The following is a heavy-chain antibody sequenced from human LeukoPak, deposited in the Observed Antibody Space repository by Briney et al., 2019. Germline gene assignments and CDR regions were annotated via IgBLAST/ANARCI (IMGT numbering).Heavy chain of an antibody. D-gene: IGHD5-12*01. CDR1: GFTFSNYV. Sequence: GGSLRLSCAASGFTFSNYVMSWVRQAPGKGLGWVSAISGSAGNIYYADSVKGRFTISRDNSKNTLYLQMNSLRAEDTAVYYCAKDPVTATPSPTYGMDVWGQGTTVTVSS. CDR2: ISGSAGNI. J-gene: IGHJ6*02. CDR3: AKDPVTATPSPTYGMDV. V-gene: IGHV3-23*01.